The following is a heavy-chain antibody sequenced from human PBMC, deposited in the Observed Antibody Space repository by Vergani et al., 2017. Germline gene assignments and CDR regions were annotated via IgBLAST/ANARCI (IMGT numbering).Heavy chain of an antibody. CDR3: AKDGCSSTSCYSYLYYYGMDV. D-gene: IGHD2-2*02. CDR1: GFTFSSYA. V-gene: IGHV3-23*01. CDR2: ISGRGGST. Sequence: EVQLLESGGGLVQPGGSLRLSCAASGFTFSSYAMSWVRQAPGKGLEWVSAISGRGGSTYYADSGKGRFTISRDNSKNTLYLQMNSLRAEDTAVYYCAKDGCSSTSCYSYLYYYGMDVWGQGTTVTVSS. J-gene: IGHJ6*02.